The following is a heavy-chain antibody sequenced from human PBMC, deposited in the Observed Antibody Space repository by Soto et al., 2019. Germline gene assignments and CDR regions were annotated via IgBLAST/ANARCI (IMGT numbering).Heavy chain of an antibody. CDR1: EFTFSASY. D-gene: IGHD2-2*01. V-gene: IGHV3-11*01. CDR2: INGGGNII. J-gene: IGHJ5*02. Sequence: GGSLRPSCATSEFTFSASYMNWIRKAPGGGLEWVSYINGGGNIIFYADSVKGRFTISRDNAKNSLYLEMNNLRVEDTAIYFCARDPYCTSSSCYGNWFDPWGQGTQVTVSS. CDR3: ARDPYCTSSSCYGNWFDP.